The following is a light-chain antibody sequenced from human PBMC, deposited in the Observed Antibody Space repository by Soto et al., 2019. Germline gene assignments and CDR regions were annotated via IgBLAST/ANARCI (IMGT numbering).Light chain of an antibody. Sequence: EIVLTQSPGTLTFSPGERATLSCSASQSVSSSYLAWYQQKPGQAPRLLIFAASSRASGIPDRFSGSGSGTDFTLTISRLEPEDFALFYCQYHGSSPITFGQGTRLENK. J-gene: IGKJ5*01. CDR1: QSVSSSY. CDR2: AAS. CDR3: QYHGSSPIT. V-gene: IGKV3-20*01.